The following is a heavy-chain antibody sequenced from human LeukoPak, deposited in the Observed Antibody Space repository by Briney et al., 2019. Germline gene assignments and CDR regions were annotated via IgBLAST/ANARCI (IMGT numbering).Heavy chain of an antibody. J-gene: IGHJ6*03. CDR3: ARDPYSGSYGADYMDV. D-gene: IGHD1-26*01. CDR2: IGTAGDT. Sequence: GGSLRLSCAASGFTFSSYDMHWVRQATGKGLEWVSAIGTAGDTYYPGSVKGRFTISRENAKNSLYLQMNSLRAEDTAVYYCARDPYSGSYGADYMDVWGKGTTVTISS. V-gene: IGHV3-13*01. CDR1: GFTFSSYD.